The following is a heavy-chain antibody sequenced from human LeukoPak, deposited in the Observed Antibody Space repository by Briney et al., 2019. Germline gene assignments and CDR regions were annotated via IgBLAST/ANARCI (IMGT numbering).Heavy chain of an antibody. CDR1: GFTFSSYA. Sequence: PGGSLRLSCAASGFTFSSYAMSWVRQAPGKGLEWVSAISGSGGSTYYADSVKGRFTISRDNSKNTLYLQMNGLRAEDTAVYYCAKDLVVVPAANDYWGQGTLVTVSS. CDR2: ISGSGGST. CDR3: AKDLVVVPAANDY. J-gene: IGHJ4*02. D-gene: IGHD2-2*01. V-gene: IGHV3-23*01.